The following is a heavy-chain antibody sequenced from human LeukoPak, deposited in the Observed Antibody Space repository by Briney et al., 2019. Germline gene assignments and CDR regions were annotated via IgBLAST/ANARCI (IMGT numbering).Heavy chain of an antibody. V-gene: IGHV3-23*01. CDR3: AKFKITMIVVAPFDY. D-gene: IGHD3-22*01. CDR2: ISDSGGRI. CDR1: GFSFSRFA. J-gene: IGHJ4*02. Sequence: GGSLRLSCAASGFSFSRFAMSWVRQAPGKGLEWVSAISDSGGRINYADSVKGRFTISRDNSKNTLYLQMNSLRAEDTAVYYCAKFKITMIVVAPFDYWGQGTLVTVSS.